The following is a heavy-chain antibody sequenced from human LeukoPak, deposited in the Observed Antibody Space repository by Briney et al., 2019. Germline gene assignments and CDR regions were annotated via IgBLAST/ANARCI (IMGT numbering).Heavy chain of an antibody. V-gene: IGHV1-2*02. CDR3: ARFSGSSNFDY. CDR2: IYPNSGGT. D-gene: IGHD1-26*01. J-gene: IGHJ4*02. CDR1: GYTFTAYY. Sequence: ASVTVSCKASGYTFTAYYMHWERQAPGQGLEWMGWIYPNSGGTNYAQNFQGRVTMTRDTSISTAYMELSSLTSDDTAVYYCARFSGSSNFDYWGQGTLVTVSS.